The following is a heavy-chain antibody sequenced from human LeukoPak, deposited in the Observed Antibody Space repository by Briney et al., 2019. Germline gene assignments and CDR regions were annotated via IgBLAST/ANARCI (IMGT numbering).Heavy chain of an antibody. CDR3: ARDVLASAFWRGYTVDY. D-gene: IGHD3-3*01. J-gene: IGHJ4*02. CDR1: GYTFTNYG. Sequence: ASVKVSCKAAGYTFTNYGISWVRQAPGQGLEWMGWISAYNGNTNYAQKFQGRVTMTTDTSTTTAYMELRSLRSDDTAVYYCARDVLASAFWRGYTVDYWGQGTLVTVPS. CDR2: ISAYNGNT. V-gene: IGHV1-18*01.